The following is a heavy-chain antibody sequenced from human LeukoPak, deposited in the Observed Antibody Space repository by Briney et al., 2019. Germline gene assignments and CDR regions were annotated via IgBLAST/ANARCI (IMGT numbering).Heavy chain of an antibody. CDR3: ARGGYCSSTSCHNWFDP. V-gene: IGHV4-4*07. CDR2: IYTSGST. CDR1: GGSISSYY. J-gene: IGHJ5*02. D-gene: IGHD2-2*03. Sequence: SETLSLTCTVSGGSISSYYWSWIRQPAGKGLEWIGRIYTSGSTNYNPSLKSRVTMSVDTSKNQFSLKLSSVTAADTAVYYCARGGYCSSTSCHNWFDPWGQGTLVTVSS.